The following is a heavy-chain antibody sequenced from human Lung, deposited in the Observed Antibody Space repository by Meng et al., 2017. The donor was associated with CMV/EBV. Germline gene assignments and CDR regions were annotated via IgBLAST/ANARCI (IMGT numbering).Heavy chain of an antibody. V-gene: IGHV1-69*05. D-gene: IGHD3-10*01. CDR3: ARGGPEAGGEMPTRGFDH. CDR2: IIPISATP. J-gene: IGHJ4*02. CDR1: FSSYA. Sequence: FSSYALGWVRQAPGQGLEWMGGIIPISATPNYPQKFQGRVTITTDESTTTAYMELSSLRSEDTGVYYCARGGPEAGGEMPTRGFDHWGPGTLVTVSS.